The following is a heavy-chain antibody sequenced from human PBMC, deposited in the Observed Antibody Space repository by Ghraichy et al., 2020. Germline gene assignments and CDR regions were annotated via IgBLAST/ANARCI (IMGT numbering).Heavy chain of an antibody. D-gene: IGHD4-17*01. J-gene: IGHJ4*02. CDR2: INPSGGST. CDR1: GYTFTSYY. CDR3: ARDPPAPKLNYGDYMTSALCFDY. V-gene: IGHV1-46*01. Sequence: ASVKVSCKASGYTFTSYYMHWVRQAPGQGLEWMGIINPSGGSTSYAQKFQGRVTMTRDTSTSTVYMELSSLRSEDTAVYYFARDPPAPKLNYGDYMTSALCFDYWGQGTLVTVSS.